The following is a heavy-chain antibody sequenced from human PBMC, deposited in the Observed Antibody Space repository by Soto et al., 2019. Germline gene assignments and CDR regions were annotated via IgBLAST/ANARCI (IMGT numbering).Heavy chain of an antibody. CDR3: ARSGYSSGWYHWYFDF. CDR2: INAGNGNT. CDR1: GYTFSNYG. V-gene: IGHV1-3*01. Sequence: ASVKVSCKASGYTFSNYGIHWVRQAPGQRLEWMGWINAGNGNTKYSQKFQDRVTITRDTSATTAYMELSSLRSEDTAVFYCARSGYSSGWYHWYFDFWGRGTLVTV. D-gene: IGHD6-19*01. J-gene: IGHJ2*01.